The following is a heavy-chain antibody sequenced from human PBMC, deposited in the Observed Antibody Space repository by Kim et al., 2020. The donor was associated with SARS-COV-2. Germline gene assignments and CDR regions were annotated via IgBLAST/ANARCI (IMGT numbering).Heavy chain of an antibody. CDR3: ARRRRFFNRESGFDY. Sequence: GGSLRLSCAASGFTFSSYAMHWVRQAPGKGLEWVAVISYDGSNKYYADSVKGRFTISRDNSKNTLYLQMNSLRAEDTAVYYCARRRRFFNRESGFDYWGQGTLVTVSS. J-gene: IGHJ4*02. CDR2: ISYDGSNK. D-gene: IGHD1-26*01. V-gene: IGHV3-30*04. CDR1: GFTFSSYA.